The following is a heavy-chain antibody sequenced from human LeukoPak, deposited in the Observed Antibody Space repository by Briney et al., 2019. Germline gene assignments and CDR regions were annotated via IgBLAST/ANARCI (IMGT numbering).Heavy chain of an antibody. CDR3: ARDRYYRGIPSDY. J-gene: IGHJ4*02. V-gene: IGHV1-2*02. CDR1: GYIFTDYY. Sequence: SVKVSCKASGYIFTDYYLHWVRQAPGQGLEWMGWINPNSGGTNFAQKFQGRVTMTRDTSISTAFMELSRLRSDDTAVYYCARDRYYRGIPSDYWGQGTLVTVSS. D-gene: IGHD3-9*01. CDR2: INPNSGGT.